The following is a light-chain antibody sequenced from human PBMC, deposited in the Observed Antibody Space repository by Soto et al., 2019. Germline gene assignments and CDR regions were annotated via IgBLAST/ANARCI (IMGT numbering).Light chain of an antibody. Sequence: QSALTQPASVSGSPGQSITISCTGTNSDVGGYNYVSWYQQHPGKAPKLMIYDVSNRPSGVSDRFSGSKSGNTASLTISGLQSEDEAYYHCSSYTSRNTYVLGTGTKLTVL. V-gene: IGLV2-14*01. CDR2: DVS. CDR1: NSDVGGYNY. CDR3: SSYTSRNTYV. J-gene: IGLJ1*01.